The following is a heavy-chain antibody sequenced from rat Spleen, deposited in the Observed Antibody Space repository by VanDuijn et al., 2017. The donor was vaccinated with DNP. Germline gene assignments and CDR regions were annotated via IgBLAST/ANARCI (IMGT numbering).Heavy chain of an antibody. CDR2: ISIRTHNVAT. J-gene: IGHJ2*01. CDR3: TRGPPFDY. CDR1: GFDFNSYT. Sequence: EVQVVESGGGLVQPKGSLKLSCAASGFDFNSYTMSWVRQAPGKGLDWVASISIRTHNVATLYADSLKERFTISRDASQSMVSLQMNNLKTEDTALYYCTRGPPFDYWGQGVMVTVSS. D-gene: IGHD4-3*01. V-gene: IGHV10-4*01.